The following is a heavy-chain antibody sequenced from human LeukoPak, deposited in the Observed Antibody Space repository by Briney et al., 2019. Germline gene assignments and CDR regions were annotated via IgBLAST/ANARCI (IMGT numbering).Heavy chain of an antibody. CDR3: AKDYCRDGNCPFPFLDS. V-gene: IGHV3-23*01. Sequence: PGESLRLSCAVSGFTLTNHGVSWVRQAPGKGLEWVSIITGTGGRYYGDSVKGRFILSRDNSKNTVYMQMSSLRAEDTATYYCAKDYCRDGNCPFPFLDSWGQGTLATVSS. J-gene: IGHJ4*02. CDR1: GFTLTNHG. D-gene: IGHD2-15*01. CDR2: ITGTGGR.